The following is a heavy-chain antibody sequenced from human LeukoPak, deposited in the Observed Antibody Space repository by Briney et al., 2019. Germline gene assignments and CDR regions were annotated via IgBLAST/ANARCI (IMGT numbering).Heavy chain of an antibody. J-gene: IGHJ6*04. D-gene: IGHD3-10*02. CDR2: IKKDGSEK. CDR1: GFTFSSYF. CDR3: AELGITMIGGV. V-gene: IGHV3-7*01. Sequence: GGSLRLSCAASGFTFSSYFMSWVRQAPGKGLEWVANIKKDGSEKYYVDSVKGRFTISRDNAKNSLYLQMNSLRAEDTAVYYCAELGITMIGGVWGKGTTVTISS.